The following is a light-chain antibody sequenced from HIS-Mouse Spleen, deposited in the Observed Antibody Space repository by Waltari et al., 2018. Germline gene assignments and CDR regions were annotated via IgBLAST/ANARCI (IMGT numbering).Light chain of an antibody. CDR2: DAS. J-gene: IGKJ4*01. Sequence: DIQMTQSPSSLSASVGDRVTIPCQARQDISNYLNWYQQKPGKAHKLLIYDASNLETGVPSRFSGSGSGTDFTFTISSLQPEDIATYYCQQYDNLPLTFGGGTKVEIK. CDR3: QQYDNLPLT. CDR1: QDISNY. V-gene: IGKV1-33*01.